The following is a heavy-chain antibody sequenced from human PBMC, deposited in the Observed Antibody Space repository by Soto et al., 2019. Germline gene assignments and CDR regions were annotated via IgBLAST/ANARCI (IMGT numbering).Heavy chain of an antibody. CDR3: VSAGYCSGGSCYSPDAFDI. D-gene: IGHD2-15*01. V-gene: IGHV4-59*01. J-gene: IGHJ3*02. CDR2: IYYSGST. CDR1: GGSISSYY. Sequence: PSETLSLTCTVSGGSISSYYWSWIRQPPGKGLKWIGYIYYSGSTNYNPSLKSRVTISVDTSKNQFSLKLSSVTAADTAVYYCVSAGYCSGGSCYSPDAFDIWGQGTMVTVS.